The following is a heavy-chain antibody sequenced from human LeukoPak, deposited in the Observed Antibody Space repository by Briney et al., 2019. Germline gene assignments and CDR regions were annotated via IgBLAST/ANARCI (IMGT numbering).Heavy chain of an antibody. J-gene: IGHJ6*03. CDR3: ARDRGHDSGSYYNYYYMDV. D-gene: IGHD1-26*01. Sequence: ASVKVSCKASGYTSTSYYMHWVRQAPGQGLEWMGIINPSGGSTSYAQKFQGRVTMTRDTSTSTVYMELSSLRSEDTAVYYCARDRGHDSGSYYNYYYMDVWGKGTTVTISS. CDR1: GYTSTSYY. CDR2: INPSGGST. V-gene: IGHV1-46*01.